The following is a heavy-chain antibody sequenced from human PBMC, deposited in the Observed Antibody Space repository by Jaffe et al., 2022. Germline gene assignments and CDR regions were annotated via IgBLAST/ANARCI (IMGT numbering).Heavy chain of an antibody. CDR1: GYTFTSYY. CDR3: ARADILTGYSPFGYFDY. J-gene: IGHJ4*02. D-gene: IGHD3-9*01. Sequence: QVQLVQSGAEVKKPGASVKVSCKASGYTFTSYYMHWVRQAPGQGLEWMGIINPSGGSTSYAQKFQGRVTMTRDTSTSTVYMELSSLRSEDTAVYYCARADILTGYSPFGYFDYWGQGTLVTVSS. V-gene: IGHV1-46*03. CDR2: INPSGGST.